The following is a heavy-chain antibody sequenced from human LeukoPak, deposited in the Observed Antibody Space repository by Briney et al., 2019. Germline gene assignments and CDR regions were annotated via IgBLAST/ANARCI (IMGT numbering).Heavy chain of an antibody. CDR1: GGSISSSSYY. V-gene: IGHV4-39*07. Sequence: SETLSLTCTVSGGSISSSSYYWGWIRQPPGKGLEWIGSIYYSGSTYYNPSLKSRVTISVDTSKNQFSLKLSSVTAADTAVYYCARDTGTRFDPWGQGTLVTVS. J-gene: IGHJ5*02. CDR3: ARDTGTRFDP. CDR2: IYYSGST. D-gene: IGHD4-17*01.